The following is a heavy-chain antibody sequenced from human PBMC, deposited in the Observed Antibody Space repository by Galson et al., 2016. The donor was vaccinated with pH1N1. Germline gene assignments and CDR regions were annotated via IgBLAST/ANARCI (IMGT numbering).Heavy chain of an antibody. V-gene: IGHV3-7*01. CDR3: ARFTGGA. J-gene: IGHJ4*02. CDR1: GFTFSRCW. D-gene: IGHD2-8*02. Sequence: SLRLSCAASGFTFSRCWMHWVRQAPGKGLEWVANIKEDGSAIYYVDSVKGRFTISRDNARDSLYLQMNNLRAEDTAVYYCARFTGGAWGQGTLVTVSS. CDR2: IKEDGSAI.